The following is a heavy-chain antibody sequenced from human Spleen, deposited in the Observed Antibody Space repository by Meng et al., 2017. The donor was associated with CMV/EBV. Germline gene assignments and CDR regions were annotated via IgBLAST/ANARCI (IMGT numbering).Heavy chain of an antibody. D-gene: IGHD2-8*02. CDR1: GGSVSGGY. CDR2: IIHGGSP. Sequence: QVQLSRWGPGLSSPSETLSLTCAVGGGSVSGGYWNWMRPRQGKGLVWKGEIIHGGSPSSNPSLKSRVTISIDTSKNPLSLMLSSVTAAATDVYSCARRPTGIDYWGQGTLVTVSS. V-gene: IGHV4-34*12. J-gene: IGHJ4*02. CDR3: ARRPTGIDY.